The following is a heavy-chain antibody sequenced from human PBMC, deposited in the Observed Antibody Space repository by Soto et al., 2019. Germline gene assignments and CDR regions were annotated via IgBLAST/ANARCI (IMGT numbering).Heavy chain of an antibody. CDR1: GFTFSSYA. CDR3: AREPYCSSNSCPYYFDY. D-gene: IGHD2-2*01. Sequence: EVQLVESGGGLVQPGGSLRLSCAASGFTFSSYAMHWVRQAPGKGLEYVSAISSNGGSTYYANSVKGRFTISRDNSKNTLYLHMGSLRAEDMAVYYCAREPYCSSNSCPYYFDYWGQGTLVTVSS. CDR2: ISSNGGST. V-gene: IGHV3-64*01. J-gene: IGHJ4*02.